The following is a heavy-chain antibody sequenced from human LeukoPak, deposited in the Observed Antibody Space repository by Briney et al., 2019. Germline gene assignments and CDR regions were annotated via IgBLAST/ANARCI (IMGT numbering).Heavy chain of an antibody. Sequence: GGSLRLSCAASGFTFDDYAMHWVRQAPGKGLEWVSGISWNSGSMGYADSVKGRFTISRDNAKNSLYLQMNSLRAEDTALYYCAKGDILTGPVDYWGQGTLVTVSS. CDR3: AKGDILTGPVDY. CDR2: ISWNSGSM. D-gene: IGHD3-9*01. J-gene: IGHJ4*02. CDR1: GFTFDDYA. V-gene: IGHV3-9*01.